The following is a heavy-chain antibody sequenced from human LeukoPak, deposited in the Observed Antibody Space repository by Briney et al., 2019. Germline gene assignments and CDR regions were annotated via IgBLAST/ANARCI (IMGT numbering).Heavy chain of an antibody. CDR2: ICPGDSDT. Sequence: GESLKISCKGSGYSFTSYWIGWVRQMPGKGLEWMGIICPGDSDTRYSPSFQGQVTISADKSISTAYLQWSSLKASDTAMYYCARRPTMVRGVITHEFDYWGQGTLVTVSS. D-gene: IGHD3-10*01. J-gene: IGHJ4*02. V-gene: IGHV5-51*01. CDR3: ARRPTMVRGVITHEFDY. CDR1: GYSFTSYW.